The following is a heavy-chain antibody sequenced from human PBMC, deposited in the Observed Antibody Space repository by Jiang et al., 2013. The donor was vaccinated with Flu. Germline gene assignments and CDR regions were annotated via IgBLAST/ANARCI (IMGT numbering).Heavy chain of an antibody. CDR2: IIPIFGTA. CDR1: GGTFSSYA. CDR3: ARDPLIVPYYDSSKGAFDI. V-gene: IGHV1-69*01. J-gene: IGHJ3*02. Sequence: GSSVKVSCKASGGTFSSYAISWVRQAPGQGLERMGGIIPIFGTANYAQKFQGRVTITADESTSTAYMELSSLRSEDTAVYYCARDPLIVPYYDSSKGAFDIWGQGTMVTVSS. D-gene: IGHD3-22*01.